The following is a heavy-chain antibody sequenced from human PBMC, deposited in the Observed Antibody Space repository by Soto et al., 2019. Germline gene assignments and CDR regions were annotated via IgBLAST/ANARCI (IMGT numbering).Heavy chain of an antibody. CDR2: IYPADSDT. J-gene: IGHJ4*01. D-gene: IGHD7-27*01. Sequence: PGESLKISFKGSEYRISSQLICWVRQTPVEGLQLMGVIYPADSDTRYSPSFQGQVTISVDKSIGVAYLQWDSLKASDTGIYYCARLRGDHLDLDLGAHGTQVKVS. CDR1: EYRISSQL. CDR3: ARLRGDHLDLDL. V-gene: IGHV5-51*01.